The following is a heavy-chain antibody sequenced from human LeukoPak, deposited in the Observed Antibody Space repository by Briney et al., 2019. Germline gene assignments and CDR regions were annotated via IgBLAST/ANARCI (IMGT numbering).Heavy chain of an antibody. Sequence: PSETLSLTCTVSGGSINSNSYYWGWIRQPPGKGLEWIGSIYYSGSTYYNPSLKSRVTISVDTSKNQFSLKLSSVTAADTAVYYCAEIAAATRIDYWGQGTLVTVSS. CDR3: AEIAAATRIDY. J-gene: IGHJ4*02. D-gene: IGHD6-13*01. CDR2: IYYSGST. V-gene: IGHV4-39*07. CDR1: GGSINSNSYY.